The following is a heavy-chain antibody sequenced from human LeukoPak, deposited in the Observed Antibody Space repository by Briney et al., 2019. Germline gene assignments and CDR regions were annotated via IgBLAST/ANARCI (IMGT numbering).Heavy chain of an antibody. CDR2: INHSGST. Sequence: SETLSLTCAVYGGSFSGYYWSWIRQPPGKGLEWIGEINHSGSTNYNPSLKSRVTISVDTSKNQFSLKLSSVTAADTAVYYCARGRGYYNYGGQEPLVPVSS. CDR1: GGSFSGYY. V-gene: IGHV4-34*01. D-gene: IGHD3-22*01. CDR3: ARGRGYYNY. J-gene: IGHJ4*02.